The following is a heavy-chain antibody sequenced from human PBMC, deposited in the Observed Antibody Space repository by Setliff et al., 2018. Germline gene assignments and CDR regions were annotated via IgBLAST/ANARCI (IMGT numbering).Heavy chain of an antibody. D-gene: IGHD3-3*01. CDR3: AKGFWDYDFWSGYYSTDDDALDI. V-gene: IGHV1-3*01. Sequence: ASVKVSCKASGYTFTSYAMHWVRQAPGQRLEWMGWINAGNGNTKYSQKFQGRVTITRDTSASTAYMELSSLRSEDTAVYYCAKGFWDYDFWSGYYSTDDDALDIWGQGTMVTVSS. CDR2: INAGNGNT. J-gene: IGHJ3*02. CDR1: GYTFTSYA.